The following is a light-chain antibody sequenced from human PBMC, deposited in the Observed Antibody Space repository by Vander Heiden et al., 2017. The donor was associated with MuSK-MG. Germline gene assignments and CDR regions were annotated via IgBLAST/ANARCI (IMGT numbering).Light chain of an antibody. CDR3: MQYLQTPDT. Sequence: DIVMTQSPLSLPVTPGEPASISCRSSQSLRHSNGYNYLDWYLQKPGQSPQLLIYLGSNRASGVPDRFSGSGSGTDFTLKISRVEAEDVGVYYCMQYLQTPDTFGQGTRLEIK. CDR2: LGS. V-gene: IGKV2-28*01. J-gene: IGKJ5*01. CDR1: QSLRHSNGYNY.